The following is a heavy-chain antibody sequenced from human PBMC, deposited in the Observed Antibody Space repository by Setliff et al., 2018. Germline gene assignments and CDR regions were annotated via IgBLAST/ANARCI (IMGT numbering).Heavy chain of an antibody. CDR1: GGSISPYF. CDR3: VRDRTAYSYGLDV. CDR2: ICHNGNT. Sequence: SETLSLTCTVSGGSISPYFWSWIRQPPGKGLEWIGYICHNGNTNFNPSLKTRVTMSVDPSKNQFALNLRSVTAADTAVYYCVRDRTAYSYGLDVWAQGTTVTVSS. J-gene: IGHJ6*02. D-gene: IGHD5-18*01. V-gene: IGHV4-59*01.